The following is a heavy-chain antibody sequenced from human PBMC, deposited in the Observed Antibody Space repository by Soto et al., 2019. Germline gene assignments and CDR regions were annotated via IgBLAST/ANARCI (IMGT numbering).Heavy chain of an antibody. J-gene: IGHJ6*02. D-gene: IGHD4-17*01. CDR2: ISWNSGSI. V-gene: IGHV3-9*01. Sequence: DVQLVESGGGLVQPGRSLRLSCAASGFTFDDYAMHWVRQAPGKGLEWVSGISWNSGSIGYADSVKGRFTISRDNAKNSLYLQMNSLRAEDTALYYCAKSYGETYYYYGMDVWGQGTTVTVSS. CDR3: AKSYGETYYYYGMDV. CDR1: GFTFDDYA.